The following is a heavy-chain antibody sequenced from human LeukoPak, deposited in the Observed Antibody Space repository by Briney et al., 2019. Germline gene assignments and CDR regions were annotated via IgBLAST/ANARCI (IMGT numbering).Heavy chain of an antibody. J-gene: IGHJ6*02. V-gene: IGHV1-69*04. D-gene: IGHD4-23*01. CDR2: IIPILGIA. CDR1: GGTFSSYA. Sequence: SVKVSCKASGGTFSSYAISWVRQAPGQGLEWMGRIIPILGIANYAQKFQGRVTITADKSTSTAYMELSSLRSEDTAVYYCARVVVTYYYGMGVWGQGTTVTVSS. CDR3: ARVVVTYYYGMGV.